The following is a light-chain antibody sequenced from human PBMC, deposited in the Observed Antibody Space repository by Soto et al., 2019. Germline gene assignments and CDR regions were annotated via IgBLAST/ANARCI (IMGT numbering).Light chain of an antibody. CDR1: QSVSSSY. J-gene: IGKJ5*01. V-gene: IGKV3-20*01. CDR3: QQYGSSLWT. CDR2: GAS. Sequence: EIVLTQSPGTLSLSQGERATLSCRASQSVSSSYLAWYQQKPGQAPRLLIYGASSRATGIPDRFSGSGSGTDFTLTISRLEPEDFAVYYCQQYGSSLWTFGQGTRLEIK.